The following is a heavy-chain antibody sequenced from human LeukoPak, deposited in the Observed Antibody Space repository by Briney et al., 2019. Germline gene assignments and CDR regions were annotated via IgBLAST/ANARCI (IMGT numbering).Heavy chain of an antibody. CDR2: ISSSGSTI. CDR1: GFTFSDYY. D-gene: IGHD5-24*01. Sequence: PGGSLRLSCAASGFTFSDYYMSWIRQAPGKGLEWVSYISSSGSTIYYADSVKGRFTISRDNAKNSLYLQMNSLRAEDTAVYYCAKSQDGYNAPDAFDIWGQGTMVTVSS. V-gene: IGHV3-11*01. J-gene: IGHJ3*02. CDR3: AKSQDGYNAPDAFDI.